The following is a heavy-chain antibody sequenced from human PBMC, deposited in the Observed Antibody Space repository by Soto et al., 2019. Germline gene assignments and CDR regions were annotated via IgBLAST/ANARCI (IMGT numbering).Heavy chain of an antibody. CDR1: GGTFSSYA. V-gene: IGHV1-69*13. CDR3: ARVWAAAGTLQFYYYYGMDV. Sequence: GASVKVSCNASGGTFSSYAISWGRQAPGQGLEWMGGIIPSFGKANYAQKFQGRVTITADESTSTAYMELSSLRSEDTGVYYCARVWAAAGTLQFYYYYGMDVWGKGTTVTVSS. D-gene: IGHD6-13*01. J-gene: IGHJ6*04. CDR2: IIPSFGKA.